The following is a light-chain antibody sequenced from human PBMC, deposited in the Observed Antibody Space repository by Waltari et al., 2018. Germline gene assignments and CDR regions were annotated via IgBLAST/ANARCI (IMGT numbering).Light chain of an antibody. J-gene: IGKJ4*01. V-gene: IGKV1-9*01. CDR1: QGFSRY. Sequence: DIQLTQSPSFLSASVGVTVSITCRASQGFSRYLDWYQVKPGEGPKLVIYGAFKLESGVPSRFRGSSSGTDFTLTISNLQPEDFATYYCQHFKTYPLSFGGGTKVEMK. CDR3: QHFKTYPLS. CDR2: GAF.